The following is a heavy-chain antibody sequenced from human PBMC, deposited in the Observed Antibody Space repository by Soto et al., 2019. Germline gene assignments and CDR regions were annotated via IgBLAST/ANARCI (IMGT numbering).Heavy chain of an antibody. D-gene: IGHD3-10*01. CDR3: ARDRLRYYKAAFDI. CDR2: IKQDGSEK. Sequence: EVQLVESGGGLVQPGGSLRLSCAASGFTFSSYWMSWVRQAPGKGLEWVANIKQDGSEKYYVDSVKGRFTISRDNAKNSLYLQMNSLRAEDTAVYYCARDRLRYYKAAFDIWGQGTMVTASS. J-gene: IGHJ3*02. V-gene: IGHV3-7*01. CDR1: GFTFSSYW.